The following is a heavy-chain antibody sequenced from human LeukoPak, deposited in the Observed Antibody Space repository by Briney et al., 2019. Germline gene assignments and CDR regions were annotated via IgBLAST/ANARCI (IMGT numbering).Heavy chain of an antibody. CDR1: GYTFTGYY. D-gene: IGHD3-10*01. CDR2: INPNSGGT. V-gene: IGHV1-2*02. J-gene: IGHJ5*02. CDR3: ARPRSAGSRDGNWFDP. Sequence: ASVKVSCKASGYTFTGYYMHWVRQAPGQGLEWMGWINPNSGGTNYAQKFQGRVTMTRDTSISTAYMELSRLRSDDTAVYYCARPRSAGSRDGNWFDPWGQGTLVTVSS.